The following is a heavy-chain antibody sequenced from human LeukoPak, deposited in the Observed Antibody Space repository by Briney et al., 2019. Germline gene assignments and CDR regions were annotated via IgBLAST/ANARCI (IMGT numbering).Heavy chain of an antibody. J-gene: IGHJ5*02. CDR3: AKEPVYGSGSYPVNWFDP. CDR1: GFTFSSYA. D-gene: IGHD3-10*01. Sequence: PGGSLRLSCAASGFTFSSYAMSWVRQAPGKGLEWVSGISGSGDNTYYADSVKGRFTISRDNSKNTLYLQMNSLRAEDTAVYYCAKEPVYGSGSYPVNWFDPWGQGTLVTVSS. CDR2: ISGSGDNT. V-gene: IGHV3-23*01.